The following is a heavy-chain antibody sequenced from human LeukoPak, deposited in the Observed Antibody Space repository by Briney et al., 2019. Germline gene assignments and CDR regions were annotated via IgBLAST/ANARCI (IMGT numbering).Heavy chain of an antibody. CDR2: ISRSGGTI. J-gene: IGHJ4*02. Sequence: GGSLRLSCAVSGFSFRSYEVNCVRQAPGKGLEWISYISRSGGTIYYADSVKGRFTISRDNAQNSVFLQMNSLRAEDTAVYYCARVEQQTYNGTFYWGQGTLVTVSS. D-gene: IGHD1-1*01. CDR3: ARVEQQTYNGTFY. V-gene: IGHV3-48*03. CDR1: GFSFRSYE.